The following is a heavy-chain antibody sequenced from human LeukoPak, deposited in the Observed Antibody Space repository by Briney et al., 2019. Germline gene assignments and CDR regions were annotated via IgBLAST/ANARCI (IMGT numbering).Heavy chain of an antibody. CDR3: ARDATMVRGVIPFDY. D-gene: IGHD3-10*01. Sequence: AASVKVSCKAPGGTFSSYAISWVRQAPGQGLEWMGGIIPIFGTANYAQKFQGRVTITADESTSTAYMELSSLRSEDTAVYYCARDATMVRGVIPFDYWGQGTLVTVSS. CDR2: IIPIFGTA. J-gene: IGHJ4*02. CDR1: GGTFSSYA. V-gene: IGHV1-69*13.